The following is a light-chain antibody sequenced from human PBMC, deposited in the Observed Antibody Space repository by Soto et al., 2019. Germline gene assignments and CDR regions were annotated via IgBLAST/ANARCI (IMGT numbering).Light chain of an antibody. CDR2: RAS. CDR3: QHYNFWPHS. V-gene: IGKV3-15*01. J-gene: IGKJ2*01. Sequence: EIVMTQSPATLSVSPGDRATLSCRASPSVTSSYLAWYQQKPGQAPRLLIYRASIRATGVPARFSGSGSGTEFTLTISGLQSEDVSIYFCQHYNFWPHSFGQGTKVDIK. CDR1: PSVTSSY.